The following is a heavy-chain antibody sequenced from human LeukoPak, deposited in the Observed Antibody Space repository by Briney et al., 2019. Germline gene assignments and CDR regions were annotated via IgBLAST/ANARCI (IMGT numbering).Heavy chain of an antibody. CDR1: GFTFSSYS. D-gene: IGHD4-17*01. CDR2: ISSSSSYI. Sequence: PGGSLRLSCAASGFTFSSYSMNWVRQAPGKGLEWVSSISSSSSYIYYADSVKGRFTISRDNAKNSLYLQMNSLRADDTAVYYCARGGVWRGYGDPTRGNAVFDYWGQGTLVTVSS. CDR3: ARGGVWRGYGDPTRGNAVFDY. V-gene: IGHV3-21*04. J-gene: IGHJ4*02.